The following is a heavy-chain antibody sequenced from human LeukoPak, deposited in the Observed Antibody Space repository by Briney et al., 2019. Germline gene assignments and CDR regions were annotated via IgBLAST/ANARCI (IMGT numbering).Heavy chain of an antibody. Sequence: PGGSLRLSCAASGFTVSTNYVSWVRQAPGKGLEWVSVIYRSGSTYYADSVKGRFTISRDNSKNTLYLQMNRLRAEDTAVYYCARSHMFSSGWWEYYFDYWGQGTLVTVSS. D-gene: IGHD6-19*01. J-gene: IGHJ4*02. V-gene: IGHV3-53*01. CDR2: IYRSGST. CDR3: ARSHMFSSGWWEYYFDY. CDR1: GFTVSTNY.